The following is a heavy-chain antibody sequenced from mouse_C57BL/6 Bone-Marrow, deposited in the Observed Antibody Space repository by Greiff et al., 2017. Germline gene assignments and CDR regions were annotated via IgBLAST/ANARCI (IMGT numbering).Heavy chain of an antibody. D-gene: IGHD2-12*01. CDR1: GYTFTSYG. V-gene: IGHV1-81*01. CDR3: ASRAYCSDWYFDV. CDR2: IYPRSGNT. J-gene: IGHJ1*03. Sequence: QVQLQQSGAELARPGASVKLSCKASGYTFTSYGISWVKQRTGQGLEWIGEIYPRSGNTYYNEKFKGKATLTADKSSSTAYMELRSLTSEDSAVYFCASRAYCSDWYFDVWGTGTTVTVSS.